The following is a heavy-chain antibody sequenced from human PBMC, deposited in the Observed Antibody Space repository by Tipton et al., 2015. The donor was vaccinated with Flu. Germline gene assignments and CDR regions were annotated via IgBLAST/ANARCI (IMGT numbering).Heavy chain of an antibody. CDR2: IYGSGSNT. V-gene: IGHV3-23*05. Sequence: SLRLSCAGSGFTFSTYGMSWVRQAPGKGLEWVSAIYGSGSNTYYADSVKGRFTISRDNFKNTLSLQMNRLRADDTAVYYCAKGVALPGDHFDYWGQGTLVTVSS. CDR3: AKGVALPGDHFDY. D-gene: IGHD2-21*02. J-gene: IGHJ4*02. CDR1: GFTFSTYG.